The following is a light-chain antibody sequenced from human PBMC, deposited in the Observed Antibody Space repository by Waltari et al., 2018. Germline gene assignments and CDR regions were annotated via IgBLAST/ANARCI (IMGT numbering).Light chain of an antibody. V-gene: IGKV3-11*01. Sequence: EIVLTQSPATLSLSPGERATLSCRASPRVSSYLAWYQQQPGQAPRLLIYDASNRATGIPARFSGSGSATDFTLTISSLEPEDFAVYYCQQRSNWPPYTFGQGTKLEIK. CDR1: PRVSSY. CDR2: DAS. J-gene: IGKJ2*01. CDR3: QQRSNWPPYT.